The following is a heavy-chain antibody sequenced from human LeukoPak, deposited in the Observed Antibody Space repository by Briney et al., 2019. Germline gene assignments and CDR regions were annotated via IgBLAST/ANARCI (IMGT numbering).Heavy chain of an antibody. CDR2: IKSKTDGGTT. J-gene: IGHJ4*02. CDR1: GFTFSNAW. V-gene: IGHV3-15*01. D-gene: IGHD2/OR15-2a*01. Sequence: GGSLRLSCAASGFTFSNAWMSWVRQAPGKGLEWVGRIKSKTDGGTTDFAAPVKGRFTISRDDSKNTLYPQMNSLRAEDTAVYYCAVLASQYLTSWFDYWGQGTLVTVSS. CDR3: AVLASQYLTSWFDY.